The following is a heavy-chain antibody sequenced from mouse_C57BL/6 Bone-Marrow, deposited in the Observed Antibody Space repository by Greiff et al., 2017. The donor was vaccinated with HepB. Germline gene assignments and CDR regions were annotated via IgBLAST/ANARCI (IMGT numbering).Heavy chain of an antibody. D-gene: IGHD4-1*01. J-gene: IGHJ2*01. V-gene: IGHV1-59*01. CDR1: GYTFTSYW. Sequence: QVQLQQPGAELVRPGTSVKLSCKASGYTFTSYWMHWVMQRPGKGLEWIGVIDPSDSYTNYNQKFKGKATLTVDTSSSTAYMQLSSLTSEDSAVYYCAKLGRWGDYWGQGTTLTVSS. CDR2: IDPSDSYT. CDR3: AKLGRWGDY.